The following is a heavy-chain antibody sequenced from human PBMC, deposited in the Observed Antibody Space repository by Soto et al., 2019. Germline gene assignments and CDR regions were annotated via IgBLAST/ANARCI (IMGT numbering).Heavy chain of an antibody. D-gene: IGHD2-15*01. CDR1: GYTFTSYG. Sequence: ASVKVSCKASGYTFTSYGISWVRQAPGQGLEWMGWISAYNGNTNYAQKLQGRVTMTTDTSTSTAYMELRSLRSDDTAVYYFARDCYFDCRGGSCLCSGPHDGGYAFDIWGQGTMVTVSS. CDR2: ISAYNGNT. V-gene: IGHV1-18*01. J-gene: IGHJ3*02. CDR3: ARDCYFDCRGGSCLCSGPHDGGYAFDI.